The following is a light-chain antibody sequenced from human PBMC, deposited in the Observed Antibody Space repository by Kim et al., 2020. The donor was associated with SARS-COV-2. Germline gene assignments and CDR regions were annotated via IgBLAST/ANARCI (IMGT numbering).Light chain of an antibody. V-gene: IGKV1-39*01. CDR1: HNINNL. CDR2: TAS. Sequence: IHLTQSPSSLSASEGDRVTITCRASHNINNLLKWYQHTPGKAPKLLISTASTLQSGVPSRFSGSGSGTDFTLTINSLQPEDSATYYCQQCYTTTTFGQGTRLEIK. J-gene: IGKJ5*01. CDR3: QQCYTTTT.